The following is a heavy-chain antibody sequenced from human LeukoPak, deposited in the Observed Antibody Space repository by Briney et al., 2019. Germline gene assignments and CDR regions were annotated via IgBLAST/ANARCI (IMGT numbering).Heavy chain of an antibody. J-gene: IGHJ4*02. Sequence: ASVKVSCKASGYTFTGYYMHWVRQAPGQGLEWMGWISAYNANTNYAQRIQGRVTMTTDTSTSTAYMELRSLRSDDTAVYFCARDYYSGSYYGDYWGQGTLVTVSS. D-gene: IGHD1-26*01. CDR1: GYTFTGYY. V-gene: IGHV1-18*04. CDR2: ISAYNANT. CDR3: ARDYYSGSYYGDY.